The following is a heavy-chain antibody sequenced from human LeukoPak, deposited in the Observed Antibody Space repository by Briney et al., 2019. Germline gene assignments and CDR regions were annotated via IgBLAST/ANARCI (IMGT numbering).Heavy chain of an antibody. CDR1: GGTFSSYA. CDR3: ARDEYCSGGSCRDKNWFDP. V-gene: IGHV1-69*04. Sequence: SVKVAYKASGGTFSSYAISWVRQAPGQGLEWMGRIIPILGIANYAQKFQGRVTITADKSTSTAYMELSSLRSEDTAVYYCARDEYCSGGSCRDKNWFDPWGQGTLVTVSS. CDR2: IIPILGIA. D-gene: IGHD2-15*01. J-gene: IGHJ5*02.